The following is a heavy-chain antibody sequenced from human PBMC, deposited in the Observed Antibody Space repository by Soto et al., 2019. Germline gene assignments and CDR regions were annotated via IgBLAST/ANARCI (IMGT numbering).Heavy chain of an antibody. D-gene: IGHD2-15*01. CDR1: GFTFDDYA. CDR3: AKDLGYCSGGSCEVG. Sequence: GGSLRLSCAASGFTFDDYAMHWVWQAPGKGLEWVSGISWNSGSIGYADSVKGRFTISRDNAKNSLYLQMNSLRAEDTALYYCAKDLGYCSGGSCEVGWGQGTLVTVSS. V-gene: IGHV3-9*01. CDR2: ISWNSGSI. J-gene: IGHJ4*02.